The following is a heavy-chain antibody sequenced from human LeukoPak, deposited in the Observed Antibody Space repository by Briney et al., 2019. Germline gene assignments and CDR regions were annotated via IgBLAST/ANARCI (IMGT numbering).Heavy chain of an antibody. CDR1: GFTFSSYA. V-gene: IGHV3-23*01. Sequence: GGSLRLSCAASGFTFSSYAMSWVRQAPGKGLEWVSAISGSGGSTYYADSVKGRFTISRDNSKNTLYLQMNSLRAEDTAVYYCVSSGQIDTMVRGVNWFDPWGQGTLVTVSS. CDR3: VSSGQIDTMVRGVNWFDP. CDR2: ISGSGGST. D-gene: IGHD3-10*01. J-gene: IGHJ5*02.